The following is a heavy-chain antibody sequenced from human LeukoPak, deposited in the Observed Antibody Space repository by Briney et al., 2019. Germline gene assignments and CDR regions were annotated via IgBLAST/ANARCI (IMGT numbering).Heavy chain of an antibody. J-gene: IGHJ4*02. D-gene: IGHD5-24*01. CDR2: NGIDSSNT. Sequence: GGSLRLSCAASGFTFSDYRMNWVSQDGGKGMEWISYNGIDSSNTNYADTVKARFTISGDKANNSLYLQMNSLRVEVTAVYYCARDYKYAFDNWGQGTLVTVSS. V-gene: IGHV3-48*01. CDR3: ARDYKYAFDN. CDR1: GFTFSDYR.